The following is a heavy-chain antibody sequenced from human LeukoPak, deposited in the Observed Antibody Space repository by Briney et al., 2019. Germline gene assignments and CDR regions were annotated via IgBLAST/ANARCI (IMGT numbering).Heavy chain of an antibody. J-gene: IGHJ3*02. CDR1: GFTFSSYA. Sequence: GGSLRLSCAASGFTFSSYAMHWVRQAPGKGLEWVAVISYDGSNKYYADSVKGRSTISRDNSKNTLYLQMNSLRAEDTAVYYCASFYDSKAFDIWGQGTMVTVSS. D-gene: IGHD3-22*01. CDR2: ISYDGSNK. V-gene: IGHV3-30-3*01. CDR3: ASFYDSKAFDI.